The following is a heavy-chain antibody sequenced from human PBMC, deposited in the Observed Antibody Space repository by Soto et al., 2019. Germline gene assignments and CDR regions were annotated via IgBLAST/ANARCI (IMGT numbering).Heavy chain of an antibody. CDR1: GCSISRGGYY. V-gene: IGHV4-31*03. CDR2: IYYSGST. D-gene: IGHD3-16*02. J-gene: IGHJ4*02. CDR3: ARGSIMITFGGVIASPIDY. Sequence: QVQLQESGPGLVKPSPTLSLPCTFSGCSISRGGYYWSWIRQHPGKGLEWVGDIYYSGSTYYNPSLKSRVTISVDTSKNQFSLKLSSVTAADTAVYYCARGSIMITFGGVIASPIDYWGQGTLVTVSS.